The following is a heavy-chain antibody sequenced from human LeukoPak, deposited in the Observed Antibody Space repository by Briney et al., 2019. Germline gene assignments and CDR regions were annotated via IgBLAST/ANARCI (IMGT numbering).Heavy chain of an antibody. CDR3: ATEVVWSVDY. D-gene: IGHD3-3*01. Sequence: PSETLSLTCTVSGGSISSYYWSWIRQPPGKGLEWIGYIYYSGSTNYNPSLKSRVTISVDTSKNQFSLKLSSVTAADTAVYYCATEVVWSVDYWGQGTLVTVSS. CDR2: IYYSGST. J-gene: IGHJ4*02. V-gene: IGHV4-59*01. CDR1: GGSISSYY.